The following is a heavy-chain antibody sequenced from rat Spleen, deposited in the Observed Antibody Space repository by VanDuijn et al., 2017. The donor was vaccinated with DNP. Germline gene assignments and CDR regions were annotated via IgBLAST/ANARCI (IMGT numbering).Heavy chain of an antibody. D-gene: IGHD4-1*01. Sequence: QVQLKESGPGLVQSSQTLSLTCTVSGFSLTSYDVHWIRQPPGKGLEWMGKIQIGGITDYNSALKSRLSISRDTSKSQVFLKMSSMQIEDTAMYFCARLRGDYWGQGVMVTVSS. CDR3: ARLRGDY. J-gene: IGHJ2*01. CDR2: IQIGGIT. CDR1: GFSLTSYD. V-gene: IGHV2-27*01.